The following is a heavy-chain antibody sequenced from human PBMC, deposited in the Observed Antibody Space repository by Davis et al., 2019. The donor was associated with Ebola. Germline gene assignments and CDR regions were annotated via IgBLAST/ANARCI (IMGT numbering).Heavy chain of an antibody. Sequence: ASVKVSCKASGGTFSSYAINWVRQATGQGLEWMGWMNPNSGNTGYAQKFQGRVTMTRNTSISTAYMELSSLRSEDTAVYYCASQYGLGDAFDIWGQGTMVTVSS. J-gene: IGHJ3*02. D-gene: IGHD4-17*01. CDR3: ASQYGLGDAFDI. V-gene: IGHV1-8*02. CDR2: MNPNSGNT. CDR1: GGTFSSYA.